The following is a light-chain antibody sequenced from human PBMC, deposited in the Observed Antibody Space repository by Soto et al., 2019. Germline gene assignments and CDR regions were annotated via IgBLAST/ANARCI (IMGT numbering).Light chain of an antibody. CDR1: SSNIGAGYD. J-gene: IGLJ2*01. CDR3: QSYDSSLSAQV. Sequence: QAVVTQPPSVSGAPGQRVTISCTGSSSNIGAGYDVHWYQQLPGTAPKLLIYGNSNRPSGVPDRFSGSKSGTSASLAITGLKAEDEADYYCQSYDSSLSAQVFGGGTKLTVL. CDR2: GNS. V-gene: IGLV1-40*01.